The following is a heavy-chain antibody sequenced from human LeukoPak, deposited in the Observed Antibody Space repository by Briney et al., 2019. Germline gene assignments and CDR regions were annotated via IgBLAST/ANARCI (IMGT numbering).Heavy chain of an antibody. D-gene: IGHD1-26*01. Sequence: PSETLSLTCAVYGGSFSGYYWSWIRQPPGKGLEWIGTIYHSGTTFYNPSLQSRVTVSLDTSKNQFSLKLSSVTAADTAVYYCAREVRSAWASFDPWGQGTLVTVSS. V-gene: IGHV4-34*01. CDR3: AREVRSAWASFDP. CDR2: IYHSGTT. CDR1: GGSFSGYY. J-gene: IGHJ5*02.